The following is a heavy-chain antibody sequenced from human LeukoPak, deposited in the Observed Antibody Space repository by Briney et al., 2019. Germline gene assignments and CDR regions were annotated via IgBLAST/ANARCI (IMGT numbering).Heavy chain of an antibody. CDR2: ISGSGGST. V-gene: IGHV3-23*01. D-gene: IGHD6-13*01. CDR1: GFTFSSFA. CDR3: AKWDSISWSNY. J-gene: IGHJ4*02. Sequence: PGGSLRLSCAASGFTFSSFAMSCGRQSPGKGLEWGSTISGSGGSTYYADSVKGRFTISRDNSKNTLYLQMNSLRDEDTAVYYCAKWDSISWSNYWGQGTLVTVSS.